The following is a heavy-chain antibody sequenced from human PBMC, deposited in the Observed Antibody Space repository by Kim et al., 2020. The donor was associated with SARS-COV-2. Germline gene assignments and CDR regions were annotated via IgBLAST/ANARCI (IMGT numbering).Heavy chain of an antibody. J-gene: IGHJ4*02. CDR3: ARGRITIFGVVTEFDY. D-gene: IGHD3-3*01. V-gene: IGHV4-31*02. Sequence: SLKSRVTISVDTSKNQFSLKQSSVTAADTAVYYCARGRITIFGVVTEFDYWGQGTLVTVSS.